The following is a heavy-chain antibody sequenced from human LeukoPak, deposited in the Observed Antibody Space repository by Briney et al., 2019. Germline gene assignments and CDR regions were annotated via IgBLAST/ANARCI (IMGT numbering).Heavy chain of an antibody. CDR3: ARGMTTVTH. CDR1: GASINNYY. Sequence: PSETLSLTCTVSGASINNYYWSWIRQPPGKGLEWLGYIYYSGITNYNPSLKSRVTISVDTSRNQFSLKLSSVTAADTAVYYCARGMTTVTHWGQGTLVTVSS. J-gene: IGHJ4*02. V-gene: IGHV4-59*08. D-gene: IGHD4-11*01. CDR2: IYYSGIT.